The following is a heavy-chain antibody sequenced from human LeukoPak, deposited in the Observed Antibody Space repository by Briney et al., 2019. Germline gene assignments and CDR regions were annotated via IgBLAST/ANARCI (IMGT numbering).Heavy chain of an antibody. V-gene: IGHV1-18*01. CDR2: ISAYNGNT. CDR1: GYTFTSYG. D-gene: IGHD1-26*01. Sequence: ASVKVSCKASGYTFTSYGISWVRQAPGQGLEWMGWISAYNGNTNYAQKLQGRVTMTTDTSTGTAYMEPRSLRSDDTAVYYCARLHSGSYSDAFDIWGQGTMVTVSS. CDR3: ARLHSGSYSDAFDI. J-gene: IGHJ3*02.